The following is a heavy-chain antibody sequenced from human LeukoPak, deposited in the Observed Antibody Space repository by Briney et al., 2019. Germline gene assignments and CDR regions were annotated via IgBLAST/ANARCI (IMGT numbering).Heavy chain of an antibody. CDR3: ARGFHPPTVRFLEWLFDYYMDV. CDR2: ISYDGSNK. J-gene: IGHJ6*03. Sequence: GGSLRLSCAASGFTFSSYAMHWVRQAPGKGLEWVAVISYDGSNKYYADSVKGRFTISRDNSKNTLYLQMNSLRAEDTAVYYCARGFHPPTVRFLEWLFDYYMDVWGKGTTVTVSS. CDR1: GFTFSSYA. V-gene: IGHV3-30-3*01. D-gene: IGHD3-3*01.